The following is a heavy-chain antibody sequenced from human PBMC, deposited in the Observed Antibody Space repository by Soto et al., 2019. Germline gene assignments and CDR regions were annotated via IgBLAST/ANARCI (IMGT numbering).Heavy chain of an antibody. CDR1: GGSISSSSYY. V-gene: IGHV4-39*01. D-gene: IGHD2-21*01. Sequence: SETLSLTCTVSGGSISSSSYYWGWIRQPPGKGLEWIGSIYYSGSTYYNPSLKSRVTISVDTSKNQFSLKLSSVTAADTAVYYCAVVVIATLRVWGQGTLVTVSS. J-gene: IGHJ4*02. CDR3: AVVVIATLRV. CDR2: IYYSGST.